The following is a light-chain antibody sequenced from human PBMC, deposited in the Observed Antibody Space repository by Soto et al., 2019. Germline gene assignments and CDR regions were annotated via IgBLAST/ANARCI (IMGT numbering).Light chain of an antibody. CDR3: AAWDDTVRSYV. CDR2: RNN. Sequence: QAVVTQPPSVSGTPGRRVTISCSGSISNIGNNYVHWFQQLPGTAPKVLSNRNNQRPSGVPDRFSGSKSGTSASLAISGLRSEDEAEYYCAAWDDTVRSYVFGTGTKLTVL. CDR1: ISNIGNNY. V-gene: IGLV1-47*01. J-gene: IGLJ1*01.